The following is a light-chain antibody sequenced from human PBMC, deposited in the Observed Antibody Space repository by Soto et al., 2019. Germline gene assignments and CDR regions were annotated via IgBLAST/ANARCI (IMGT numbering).Light chain of an antibody. CDR2: DAS. J-gene: IGKJ1*01. CDR3: QQRGTWPQT. CDR1: QSVSSY. Sequence: EIVLTQSPGTLSLSPGQRATLSCRASQSVSSYLAWYQQKPGQAPRLLIYDASNRATGIPARFSGSGSGTDFTLTISSLEPEDFAVYYCQQRGTWPQTFGQGTKVEIK. V-gene: IGKV3-11*01.